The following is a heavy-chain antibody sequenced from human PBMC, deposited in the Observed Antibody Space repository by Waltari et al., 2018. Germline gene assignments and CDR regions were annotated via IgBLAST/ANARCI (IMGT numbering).Heavy chain of an antibody. CDR1: GFPVRSDW. D-gene: IGHD6-19*01. CDR2: INTDGSFT. V-gene: IGHV3-74*01. CDR3: AAFGVGWQKAY. J-gene: IGHJ4*02. Sequence: EVQLVESGGGLVQPGGFRRLSCTVSGFPVRSDWTRWVRQAPGKGLVWVSRINTDGSFTGYADSVEGRFTIFKDYAKNTLYLQMNSLRAEDTAVYYCAAFGVGWQKAYWGQGTLVTVSS.